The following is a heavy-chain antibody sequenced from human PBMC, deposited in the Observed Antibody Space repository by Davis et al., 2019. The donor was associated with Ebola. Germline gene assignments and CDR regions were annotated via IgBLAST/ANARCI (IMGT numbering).Heavy chain of an antibody. CDR1: GGSFSGYY. CDR3: ARYRPSFSSSWPNNWFDP. D-gene: IGHD6-13*01. CDR2: INHSGST. Sequence: SETLSLTCAVYGGSFSGYYWSWIRQPPGKGLEWIGEINHSGSTNYNPSLKSRVTISVDTSKNQFSLKLGSVTAADTAVYYCARYRPSFSSSWPNNWFDPWGQGTLVTVSS. V-gene: IGHV4-34*01. J-gene: IGHJ5*02.